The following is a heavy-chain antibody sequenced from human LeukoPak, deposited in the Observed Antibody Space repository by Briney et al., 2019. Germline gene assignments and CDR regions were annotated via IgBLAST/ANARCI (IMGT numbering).Heavy chain of an antibody. CDR1: GYTFTSYD. V-gene: IGHV1-8*01. J-gene: IGHJ4*02. CDR3: ARGNRYCSGGSCYEAFDY. D-gene: IGHD2-15*01. CDR2: VNPNSANT. Sequence: GASVKVSCKASGYTFTSYDINWVRQATGQGLEWMGWVNPNSANTGYAQKFQGRITMTRNTSISTVYMELSSLISEDTAVYYCARGNRYCSGGSCYEAFDYWGQGTLVTVSS.